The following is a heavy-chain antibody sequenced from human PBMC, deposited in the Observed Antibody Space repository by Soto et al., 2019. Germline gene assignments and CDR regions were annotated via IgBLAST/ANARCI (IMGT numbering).Heavy chain of an antibody. CDR2: ISAYNGNT. CDR3: ARVGDYDFWSGSSVAPNCYYYDGLDV. CDR1: GYTFTSYG. J-gene: IGHJ6*02. V-gene: IGHV1-18*01. Sequence: ASVKVSCKASGYTFTSYGISWVRQAPGQGLEWMGWISAYNGNTNYAQKLQGRVTMTTDTSTSTAYMELRSLRSDDTAVYYCARVGDYDFWSGSSVAPNCYYYDGLDVWGQGTTVIVSS. D-gene: IGHD3-3*01.